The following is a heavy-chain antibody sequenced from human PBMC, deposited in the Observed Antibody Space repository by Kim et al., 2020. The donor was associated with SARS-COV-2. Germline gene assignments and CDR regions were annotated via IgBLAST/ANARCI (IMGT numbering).Heavy chain of an antibody. D-gene: IGHD3-10*01. Sequence: TSRGKFTITREPSRRTAYMELSSLRSEDTAVYYCAREAVRGVIINAFDIWGQGTMVTVSS. J-gene: IGHJ3*02. V-gene: IGHV1-3*01. CDR3: AREAVRGVIINAFDI.